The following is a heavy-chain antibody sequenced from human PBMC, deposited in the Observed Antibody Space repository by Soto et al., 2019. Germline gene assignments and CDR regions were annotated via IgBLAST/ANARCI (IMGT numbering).Heavy chain of an antibody. CDR2: VYYSGST. Sequence: SETLSLTCSVSGGSVTLTSYYWGWIRQPPGKGLEWIGNVYYSGSTNYNPSLKSRVTISVDTSKNQFSLSLKSVTAADTAVYYCAKLSCTSSTCYFPGWFDPWGQGTLVTVSS. D-gene: IGHD2-2*01. CDR1: GGSVTLTSYY. J-gene: IGHJ5*02. V-gene: IGHV4-39*01. CDR3: AKLSCTSSTCYFPGWFDP.